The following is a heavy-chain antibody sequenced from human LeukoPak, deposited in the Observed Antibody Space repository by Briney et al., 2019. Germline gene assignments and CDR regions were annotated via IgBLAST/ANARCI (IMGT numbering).Heavy chain of an antibody. V-gene: IGHV4-39*01. J-gene: IGHJ4*02. CDR3: ARRYYDILTGYYYYFDY. CDR2: IYYSGST. Sequence: SETLSLTCTASGGSISSSSYYWGWIRQPPGKGLEWIGSIYYSGSTYYNPSLKSRVTISVGTSKNQFSLKLSSVTAADTAVYYCARRYYDILTGYYYYFDYWGQGTLVTVSS. CDR1: GGSISSSSYY. D-gene: IGHD3-9*01.